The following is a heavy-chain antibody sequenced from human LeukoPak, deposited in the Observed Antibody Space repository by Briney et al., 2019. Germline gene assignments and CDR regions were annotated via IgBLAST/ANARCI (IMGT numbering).Heavy chain of an antibody. J-gene: IGHJ4*02. CDR3: ARAGFCSTTTCYNPFDY. Sequence: PGGPLRLSCAASGFTFSNYAKTWVRQAPGKGLEWVSGITDTGFATFYADSVRGRFTISRDNSRNTLYLQMDSLRAEDTAVYYCARAGFCSTTTCYNPFDYWGQGTLVTVSS. CDR1: GFTFSNYA. CDR2: ITDTGFAT. D-gene: IGHD2-2*01. V-gene: IGHV3-23*01.